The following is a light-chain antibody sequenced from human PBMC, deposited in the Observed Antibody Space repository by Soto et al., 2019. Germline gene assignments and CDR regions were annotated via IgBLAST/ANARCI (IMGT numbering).Light chain of an antibody. J-gene: IGKJ1*01. CDR2: KAS. CDR1: QSISSW. V-gene: IGKV1-5*03. Sequence: DIQMTQSPSTLSASVGDRVTITCRASQSISSWLAWYQQKPGKAPKLLIYKASSLESGVPSRFSGSASGTEFTLTISSLQPDDIATYYCQQYNSYWTFGQRTKLEIK. CDR3: QQYNSYWT.